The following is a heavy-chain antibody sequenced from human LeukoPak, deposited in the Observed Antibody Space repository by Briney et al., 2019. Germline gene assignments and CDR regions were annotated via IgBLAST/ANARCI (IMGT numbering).Heavy chain of an antibody. Sequence: AGGSLRLSCAASGFTFSRYGMHWVRQAPGKGLEWVAFIRYDGSNKYYADSVKGRFTISRDNSKNTLYLQMNSLRAEDTAVYYCARPARLYCSGGGCYAGYYGMDVWGQGTTVTVSS. J-gene: IGHJ6*02. CDR1: GFTFSRYG. V-gene: IGHV3-30*02. CDR3: ARPARLYCSGGGCYAGYYGMDV. D-gene: IGHD2-15*01. CDR2: IRYDGSNK.